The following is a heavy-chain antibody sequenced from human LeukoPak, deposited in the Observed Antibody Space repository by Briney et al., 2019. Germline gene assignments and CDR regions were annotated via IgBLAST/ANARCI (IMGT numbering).Heavy chain of an antibody. D-gene: IGHD6-19*01. CDR1: VGTFNSYA. J-gene: IGHJ5*02. CDR3: ARDPVIAVAGILSSGWFDP. Sequence: SVKVSCKAPVGTFNSYAISWVRQAPGQGLEWLGGIIPIFGTANYAQKFQGRVTITADKSTSTAYMELSSLRSEDTAVSYCARDPVIAVAGILSSGWFDPWGQGTLVTVSS. CDR2: IIPIFGTA. V-gene: IGHV1-69*06.